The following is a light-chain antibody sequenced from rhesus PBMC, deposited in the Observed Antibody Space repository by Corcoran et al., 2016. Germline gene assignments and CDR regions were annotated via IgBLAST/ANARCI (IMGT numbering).Light chain of an antibody. CDR2: SAS. J-gene: IGKJ3*01. Sequence: DIQMTQSPSSLSASVGDTVTITCRASQDIGSDLNWFQQKPGQAPNLLIYSASSLESGVPSRFSGSGSGTEFTLTISSLQPYDFAAYYCLQHGIYPFTFGPGTKLDI. CDR3: LQHGIYPFT. CDR1: QDIGSD. V-gene: IGKV1-28*01.